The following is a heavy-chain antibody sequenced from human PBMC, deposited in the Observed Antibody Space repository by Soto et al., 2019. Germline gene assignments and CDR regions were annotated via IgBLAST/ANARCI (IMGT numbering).Heavy chain of an antibody. CDR2: INHSGST. CDR3: ARVEITMVRGARSPYYFDY. J-gene: IGHJ4*02. CDR1: GWSFSGYY. V-gene: IGHV4-34*01. Sequence: SEILSITCAVYGWSFSGYYWWRIRQPPVEGLEWIGEINHSGSTNYNPSLKSRVTISVDTSKNQFSLKLSSVTAADTAVYYCARVEITMVRGARSPYYFDYWGQGTLLTVS. D-gene: IGHD3-10*01.